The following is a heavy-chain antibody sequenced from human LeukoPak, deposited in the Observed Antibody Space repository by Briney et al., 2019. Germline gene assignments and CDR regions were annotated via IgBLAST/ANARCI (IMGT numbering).Heavy chain of an antibody. CDR2: ISSRGSTI. D-gene: IGHD1-26*01. Sequence: GGSLRLSCAASGFTFSSYEMNWVRQAPGKGLEWVSYISSRGSTIYYADSVKGRFTISRDNAKNSLYLQMNSLRAEDTAVYYCARDKGLVENLPDYYMDVWGKGTTVTVSS. V-gene: IGHV3-48*03. J-gene: IGHJ6*03. CDR1: GFTFSSYE. CDR3: ARDKGLVENLPDYYMDV.